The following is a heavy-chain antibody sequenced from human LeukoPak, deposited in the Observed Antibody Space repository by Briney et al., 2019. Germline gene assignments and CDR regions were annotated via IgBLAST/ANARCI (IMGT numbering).Heavy chain of an antibody. J-gene: IGHJ4*02. D-gene: IGHD1-26*01. CDR1: GYTLTELS. Sequence: ASVKVSCKVSGYTLTELSMHWVRQAPGKGLEWMGGFDPEDGETIYAQKFQGRVTMTEDTSTDTACMELSSLRSEDTAVYYCATAFSGSYLFHYWGQGTLVTVSS. CDR2: FDPEDGET. V-gene: IGHV1-24*01. CDR3: ATAFSGSYLFHY.